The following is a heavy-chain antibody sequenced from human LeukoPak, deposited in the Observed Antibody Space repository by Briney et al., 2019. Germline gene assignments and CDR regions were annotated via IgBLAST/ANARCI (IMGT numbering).Heavy chain of an antibody. CDR3: ARDAGYSSSLIGY. CDR2: ISYDGSNK. J-gene: IGHJ4*02. V-gene: IGHV3-30*04. CDR1: GFTFSSYV. D-gene: IGHD6-13*01. Sequence: GGSLRLSCAASGFTFSSYVMHWVRQAPGRGLEWVAVISYDGSNKYYADSVRGRFTISRDNSKNTLYLQMNSLRAEDTAVYYCARDAGYSSSLIGYWGQGTLVTVSS.